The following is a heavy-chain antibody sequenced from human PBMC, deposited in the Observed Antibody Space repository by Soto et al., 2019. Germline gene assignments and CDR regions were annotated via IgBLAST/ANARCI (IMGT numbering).Heavy chain of an antibody. Sequence: EVQLLESGGSLVQPGGSLRLSCAASGFTFSSYAMTWVRQAPGKGLEWVSAISGSGGSTYYADSVKGRFTISRDNSKSTLYLQMNSLRAEDTAVYYCAKGVLPTRPFGAFDIWGQGTMVTVSS. CDR1: GFTFSSYA. V-gene: IGHV3-23*01. J-gene: IGHJ3*02. CDR3: AKGVLPTRPFGAFDI. CDR2: ISGSGGST. D-gene: IGHD2-8*02.